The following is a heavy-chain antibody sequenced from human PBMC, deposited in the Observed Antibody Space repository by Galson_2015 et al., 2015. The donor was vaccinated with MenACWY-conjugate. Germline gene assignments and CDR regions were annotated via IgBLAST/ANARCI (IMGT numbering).Heavy chain of an antibody. CDR2: TYYRSKWYN. CDR3: ARDPYSGSYFFDY. J-gene: IGHJ4*02. D-gene: IGHD1-26*01. Sequence: CAISGDSVSSHSAAWNWIRQSPSRGLEWLGRTYYRSKWYNDYAVSVRGRITINPDTSKNQFSLQLNSVTPEDTAVYYCARDPYSGSYFFDYWGQGTRVTVSS. CDR1: GDSVSSHSAA. V-gene: IGHV6-1*01.